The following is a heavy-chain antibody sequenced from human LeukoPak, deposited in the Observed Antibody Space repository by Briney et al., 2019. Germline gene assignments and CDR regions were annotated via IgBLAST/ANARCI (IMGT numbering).Heavy chain of an antibody. CDR1: GYTFTSYG. Sequence: ASVKVSCKASGYTFTSYGITWVRQAPGQGLEWMGWITTYNGNTNYAQKLQGRVTMTTDTSTSTAYMELRSLRSDDTALYYCARVGGYYYDSSGYYPLDYRGQGTLVTVSS. V-gene: IGHV1-18*01. D-gene: IGHD3-22*01. CDR3: ARVGGYYYDSSGYYPLDY. CDR2: ITTYNGNT. J-gene: IGHJ4*02.